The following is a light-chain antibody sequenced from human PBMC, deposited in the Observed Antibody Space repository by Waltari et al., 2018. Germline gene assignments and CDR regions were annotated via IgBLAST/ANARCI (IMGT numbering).Light chain of an antibody. J-gene: IGKJ1*01. V-gene: IGKV1-12*01. CDR2: AVF. CDR1: QRIGAF. CDR3: QQTNTFPWT. Sequence: DIQMTQSPSSVSAFVGDRVTITCRASQRIGAFLAWYQQRPGRAPKLLIHAVFSLQSGVPSRFSGGGSGIDFTLTISSIQPEDSATYYCQQTNTFPWTFGQGTKVEI.